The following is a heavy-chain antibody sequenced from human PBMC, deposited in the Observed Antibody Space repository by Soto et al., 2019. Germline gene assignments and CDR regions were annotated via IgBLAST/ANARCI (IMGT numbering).Heavy chain of an antibody. Sequence: QVQLVQSGAEVKKPGSSVKVSCKASGGTFSSYAISWVRQAPGQGLEWMGGIIPIFGTENYAQKFKGRVTITADKSTSTAYMEMSSLRSEDTAVYYCARVYYDSSGYYRAFDIWGQGTMVTVSS. D-gene: IGHD3-22*01. CDR2: IIPIFGTE. CDR1: GGTFSSYA. V-gene: IGHV1-69*06. J-gene: IGHJ3*02. CDR3: ARVYYDSSGYYRAFDI.